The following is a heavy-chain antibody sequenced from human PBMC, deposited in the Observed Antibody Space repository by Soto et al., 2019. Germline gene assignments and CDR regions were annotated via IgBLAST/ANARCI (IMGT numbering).Heavy chain of an antibody. D-gene: IGHD6-13*01. CDR1: GVSISSHDW. CDR3: ATRDSGRLY. Sequence: QVQLQESGPGLVKPSGTLSLTCAVSGVSISSHDWWTWVRQPPGKGLEWIGESHQSGNTNYNSSLESRVTISLDKSKNPLSLQLSSVTVADTAVYYGATRDSGRLYWGQGTLVTVSS. V-gene: IGHV4-4*02. CDR2: SHQSGNT. J-gene: IGHJ4*02.